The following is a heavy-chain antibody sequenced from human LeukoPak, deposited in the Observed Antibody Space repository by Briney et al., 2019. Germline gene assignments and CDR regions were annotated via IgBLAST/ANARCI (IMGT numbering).Heavy chain of an antibody. V-gene: IGHV3-9*01. J-gene: IGHJ4*02. Sequence: GRSLRLSCAASGFTFDDYAMHWVRHAPGKGLEWVSGISWNSGSIGYADSVKGRFTISRDNAKNSLYLQMNSLRAEDTALYYCAKMIGYYDILTGYFDYWGQGTLVTVSS. CDR3: AKMIGYYDILTGYFDY. D-gene: IGHD3-9*01. CDR1: GFTFDDYA. CDR2: ISWNSGSI.